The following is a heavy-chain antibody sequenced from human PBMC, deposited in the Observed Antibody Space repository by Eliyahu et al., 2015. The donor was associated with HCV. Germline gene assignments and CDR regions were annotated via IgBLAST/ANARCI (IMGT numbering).Heavy chain of an antibody. V-gene: IGHV4-34*01. CDR1: XVSFSGYY. D-gene: IGHD6-13*01. CDR2: IXHSGST. J-gene: IGHJ4*02. Sequence: QVQLQQWGAGLLKPSETLSLTCAVYXVSFSGYYWXWIRQXPGKGXEWIGEIXHSGSTXYNPSLKSRVTISVDTSKNQFSLKLSSVTAADTAVYYCASSPQIAAAGAYYFDYWGQGTLVTVSS. CDR3: ASSPQIAAAGAYYFDY.